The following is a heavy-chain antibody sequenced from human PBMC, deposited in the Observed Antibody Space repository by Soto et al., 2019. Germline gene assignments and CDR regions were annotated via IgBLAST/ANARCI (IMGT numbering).Heavy chain of an antibody. J-gene: IGHJ4*02. V-gene: IGHV3-23*01. D-gene: IGHD6-19*01. CDR1: GFTFSSYA. CDR3: ANTEKQWLVLNYD. CDR2: ISGSGGST. Sequence: GGSLRLSCAASGFTFSSYAMSWVRQAPGKGLEWVSAISGSGGSTYYADSVKGRFTISRDNSKNTLYLQMNSLRAEDTAVYYCANTEKQWLVLNYDWGQGTLVTVSS.